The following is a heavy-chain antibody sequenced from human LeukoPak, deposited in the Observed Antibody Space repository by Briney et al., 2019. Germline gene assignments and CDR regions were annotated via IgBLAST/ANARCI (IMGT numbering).Heavy chain of an antibody. D-gene: IGHD4-17*01. CDR1: GFTFSSYA. V-gene: IGHV3-23*01. CDR2: ISGSGGIT. J-gene: IGHJ5*02. CDR3: AKKDDYGDYGNWFDP. Sequence: GGSLRLSCAASGFTFSSYAMSWVRQAPGKGLEWVSAISGSGGITYYADSVKGRFTISRDNSKNTLYLQMNSLRAEDTAVYYCAKKDDYGDYGNWFDPWGQGTLVTVSS.